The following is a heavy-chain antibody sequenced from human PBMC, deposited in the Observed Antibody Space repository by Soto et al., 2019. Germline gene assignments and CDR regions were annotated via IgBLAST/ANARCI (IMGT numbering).Heavy chain of an antibody. CDR3: ARETYGDYVGYFDP. D-gene: IGHD4-17*01. Sequence: SETLSLTCTVSGVSISSRGSMSGRSFYWGWMRQPPGKGLEWIASISYSDGSFYNSSLKSRLTISVDTSKNQFSLKVRSVTAADTAVYYCARETYGDYVGYFDPWGQGIQVTVSS. V-gene: IGHV4-39*07. J-gene: IGHJ5*02. CDR2: ISYSDGS. CDR1: GVSISSRGSMSGRSFY.